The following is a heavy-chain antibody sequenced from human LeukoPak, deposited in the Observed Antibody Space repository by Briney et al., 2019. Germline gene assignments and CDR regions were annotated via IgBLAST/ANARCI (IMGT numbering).Heavy chain of an antibody. CDR3: ARERHGRLVH. J-gene: IGHJ4*02. D-gene: IGHD6-25*01. V-gene: IGHV3-66*02. Sequence: SGGFLRLSCAASGFTVSSNYMSWVCQAPGKGLEWVSNIYSGGRTHYADSVRGRFTVSRDNSKNTLYLQMNSLRTEDTAVYYCARERHGRLVHWGQGTLVTVSS. CDR1: GFTVSSNY. CDR2: IYSGGRT.